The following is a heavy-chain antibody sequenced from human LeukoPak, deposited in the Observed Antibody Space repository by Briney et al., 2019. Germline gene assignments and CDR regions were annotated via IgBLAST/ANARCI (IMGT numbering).Heavy chain of an antibody. CDR3: AKDWLQFNRVFDCFDS. J-gene: IGHJ4*02. CDR1: GFPFETNA. Sequence: GGTLRLSCATSGFPFETNAMSWVRQAPGKGLEWVATIGNTETFYADSVTGRFTISRDNPKNTVNLQMNRLRVEDTAIYYCAKDWLQFNRVFDCFDSWGQGTLVTVSS. CDR2: IGNTET. V-gene: IGHV3-23*01. D-gene: IGHD2-21*01.